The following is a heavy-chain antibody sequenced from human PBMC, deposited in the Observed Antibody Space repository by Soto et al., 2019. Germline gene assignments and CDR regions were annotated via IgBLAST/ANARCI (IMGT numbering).Heavy chain of an antibody. D-gene: IGHD2-21*02. V-gene: IGHV3-7*03. CDR2: INQDGNKK. CDR1: GFTFNTYP. CDR3: ARDFCGGDCYHYYYYYGMDV. Sequence: GGSLRLSSAASGFTFNTYPMSWVRQAPGKGLEWVSNINQDGNKKYYVDSVKGRFTISRDNAKNSLYLQMNSLRAEDTAVYYCARDFCGGDCYHYYYYYGMDVWGQGTTVTVSS. J-gene: IGHJ6*02.